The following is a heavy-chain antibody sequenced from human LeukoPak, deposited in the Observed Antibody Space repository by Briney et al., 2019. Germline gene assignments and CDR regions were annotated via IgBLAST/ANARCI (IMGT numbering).Heavy chain of an antibody. J-gene: IGHJ3*02. CDR3: ASPGEGHAFDI. CDR1: GFTFSSYG. V-gene: IGHV4-34*01. CDR2: INHSGST. Sequence: GSLRLSCAASGFTFSSYGMHWIRQPPGKGLEWIGEINHSGSTNYNPSLKSRVTISVDTSKNQFSLKLSSVTAADTAVYYCASPGEGHAFDIWGQGTMVTVSS. D-gene: IGHD4-17*01.